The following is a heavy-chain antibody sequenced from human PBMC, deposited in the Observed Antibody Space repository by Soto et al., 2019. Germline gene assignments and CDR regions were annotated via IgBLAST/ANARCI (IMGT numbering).Heavy chain of an antibody. Sequence: QVQLQESGPGLVKPSETLSLTCTVSGGSISSYYWSWIRQPPGKGLEWIGYIYYSGSTNYNPSLTSRVTISVDTSKNQLSMKLSSVTAADTAVYYCARFAAMSVSRYCSSTSCYRYYGMDVWGQGTTVTVSS. CDR2: IYYSGST. CDR3: ARFAAMSVSRYCSSTSCYRYYGMDV. V-gene: IGHV4-59*01. CDR1: GGSISSYY. D-gene: IGHD2-2*01. J-gene: IGHJ6*02.